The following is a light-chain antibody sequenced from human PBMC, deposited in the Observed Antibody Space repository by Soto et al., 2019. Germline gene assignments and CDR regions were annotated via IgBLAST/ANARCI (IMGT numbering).Light chain of an antibody. CDR2: GAS. CDR1: QSVSSSY. Sequence: EIVLTQSPGTLSLSPGERATLSCRASQSVSSSYLAWYQQKPGQAPRLLIYGASSRATGIPDRFSGSGSGTDFTLTISRLEPEDVAVYYCQQYGSSPLLTFGGGTKWEIK. V-gene: IGKV3-20*01. J-gene: IGKJ4*01. CDR3: QQYGSSPLLT.